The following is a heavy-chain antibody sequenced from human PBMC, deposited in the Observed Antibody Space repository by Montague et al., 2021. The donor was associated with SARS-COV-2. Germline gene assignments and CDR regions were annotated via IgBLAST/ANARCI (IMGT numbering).Heavy chain of an antibody. CDR1: GGSFSDYY. D-gene: IGHD1-1*01. J-gene: IGHJ6*02. CDR3: ASERQGNYFHYYGLDV. Sequence: SETLSLTCTVYGGSFSDYYWSWVRQPPGKGLGLMGDISHFCSTGSNPNLKIRGTISVYTSKTQFSLRLTPVTAADTAASYCASERQGNYFHYYGLDVWGQGTTVTVSS. CDR2: ISHFCST. V-gene: IGHV4-34*01.